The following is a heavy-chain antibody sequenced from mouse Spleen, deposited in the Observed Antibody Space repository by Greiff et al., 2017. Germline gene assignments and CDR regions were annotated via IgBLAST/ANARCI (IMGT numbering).Heavy chain of an antibody. D-gene: IGHD3-1*01. Sequence: DVKLVESGGGLVKPGGSLKLSCAASGFTFSDYGMAWVRQAPGKGPEWVAFISNLAYSIYYADTVTGRFTISRENAKNTLYLEMSSLRSEDTAMYYCARRSSGYGFAYWGQGTLVTVSA. CDR3: ARRSSGYGFAY. CDR1: GFTFSDYG. J-gene: IGHJ3*01. V-gene: IGHV5-15*04. CDR2: ISNLAYSI.